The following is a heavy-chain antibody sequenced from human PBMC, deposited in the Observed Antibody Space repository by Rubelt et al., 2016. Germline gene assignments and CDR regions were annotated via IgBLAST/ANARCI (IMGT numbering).Heavy chain of an antibody. CDR3: ARVGYGSGSYYSHYYYGMDV. V-gene: IGHV3-74*01. J-gene: IGHJ6*02. Sequence: GRFTIPRDNAKNTLYLQMNSLRAEDTAVYYCARVGYGSGSYYSHYYYGMDVWSQGTTVTVSS. D-gene: IGHD3-10*01.